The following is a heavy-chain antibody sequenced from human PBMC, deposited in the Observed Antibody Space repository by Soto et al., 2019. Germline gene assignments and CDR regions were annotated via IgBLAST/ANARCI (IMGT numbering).Heavy chain of an antibody. D-gene: IGHD4-4*01. V-gene: IGHV4-30-4*01. CDR1: GGSISSGDYY. CDR3: AREDDYTFDY. CDR2: IYYSGST. Sequence: QVQLQESGPGLVKPSQTLSLTCTVSGGSISSGDYYWSWIRQPPGKGLEWIGYIYYSGSTYYNPSLKXXVXIXXDTSKNQFSLKLSSVTAADTAVYYCAREDDYTFDYWGQGTLVTVSS. J-gene: IGHJ4*02.